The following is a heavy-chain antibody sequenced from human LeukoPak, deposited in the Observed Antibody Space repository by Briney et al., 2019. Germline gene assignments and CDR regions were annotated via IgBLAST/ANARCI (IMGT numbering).Heavy chain of an antibody. CDR2: IKSKTDGGTT. J-gene: IGHJ4*02. CDR3: TTDWVGARPFDY. V-gene: IGHV3-15*01. CDR1: GRSFSGYY. D-gene: IGHD1-26*01. Sequence: ETLSLTCAVYGRSFSGYYWSWVRQAPGKGLEWVGRIKSKTDGGTTDYAAPVKGRFTISRDDSKNTLYLQMNSLKTEDTAVYYCTTDWVGARPFDYWGQGTLVTVSS.